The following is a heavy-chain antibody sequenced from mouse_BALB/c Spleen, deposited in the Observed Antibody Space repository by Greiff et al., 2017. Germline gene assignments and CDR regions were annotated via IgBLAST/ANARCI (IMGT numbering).Heavy chain of an antibody. CDR2: IYPGDGDT. Sequence: QVQLQQSGAELARPGASVKLSCKASGYTFTSYWMQWVKQRPGQGLEWIGAIYPGDGDTRYTQKFKGKATLTADKSSSTAYMQLSSLASEDSAVYYCASGGNPWFAYWGQGTLVTVSA. V-gene: IGHV1-87*01. CDR1: GYTFTSYW. CDR3: ASGGNPWFAY. D-gene: IGHD2-1*01. J-gene: IGHJ3*01.